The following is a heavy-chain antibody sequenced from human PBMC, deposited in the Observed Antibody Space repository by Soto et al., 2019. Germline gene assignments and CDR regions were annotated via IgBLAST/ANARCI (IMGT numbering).Heavy chain of an antibody. V-gene: IGHV1-2*02. J-gene: IGHJ6*02. Sequence: GASVKVSCKASGYTFTGYYMHWVRQAPGQGLEWMGWINPNSGGTNYAQKFQGRVTMTRDTSISTAYMELSRLRSDDTAVYYCARSRGYRNQWLVTSGWGYRNYGMDVWGQGTTVTVSS. CDR2: INPNSGGT. CDR3: ARSRGYRNQWLVTSGWGYRNYGMDV. CDR1: GYTFTGYY. D-gene: IGHD6-19*01.